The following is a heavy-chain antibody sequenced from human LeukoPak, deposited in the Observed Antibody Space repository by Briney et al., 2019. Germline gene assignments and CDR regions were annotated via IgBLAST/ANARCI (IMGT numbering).Heavy chain of an antibody. Sequence: GGSLRLSCAASGFTFDDYGMSWVRQVPGKGLQRVSGINWNGGSTGYADSVKGRFTISRDNAKNSLYLQMNSLRAEDTALYYCARGVYYYDSSGYYILGYWGQGTLVTVSS. CDR2: INWNGGST. J-gene: IGHJ4*02. CDR1: GFTFDDYG. D-gene: IGHD3-22*01. V-gene: IGHV3-20*04. CDR3: ARGVYYYDSSGYYILGY.